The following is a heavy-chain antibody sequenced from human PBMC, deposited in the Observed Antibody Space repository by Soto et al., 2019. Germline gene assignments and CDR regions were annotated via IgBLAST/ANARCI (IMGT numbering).Heavy chain of an antibody. Sequence: QVQLQESGPGLVKPAETLSLTCTVSGDAISSGSYYWIWIRQPPGKGLEWIGFIYYTGSANYKASLRSRVTISVDTSKNQFSLRLNSVTAADTANNFCASLDSSGQLEYWGQGSLVIVST. CDR3: ASLDSSGQLEY. D-gene: IGHD3-22*01. CDR2: IYYTGSA. J-gene: IGHJ4*02. V-gene: IGHV4-61*01. CDR1: GDAISSGSYY.